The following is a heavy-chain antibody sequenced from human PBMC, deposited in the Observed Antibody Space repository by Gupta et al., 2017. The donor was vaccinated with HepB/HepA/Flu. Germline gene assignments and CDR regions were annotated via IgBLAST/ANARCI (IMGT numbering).Heavy chain of an antibody. Sequence: QVQLVQSGAEVKKPGASVKVSCKASGYTFTNYYIHWVRQAPGQGLEWMGWINPTSGGTNSAQKFRGRVTMTRDTSISSAYMELTRLTSDDTAIYYCARDSGYPDYRGQGTLVTVSS. CDR2: INPTSGGT. CDR3: ARDSGYPDY. D-gene: IGHD2-15*01. V-gene: IGHV1-2*02. J-gene: IGHJ4*02. CDR1: GYTFTNYY.